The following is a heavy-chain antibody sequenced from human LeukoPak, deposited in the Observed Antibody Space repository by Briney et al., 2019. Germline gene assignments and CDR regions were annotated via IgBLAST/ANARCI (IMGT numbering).Heavy chain of an antibody. CDR1: GFSFSTYG. V-gene: IGHV3-30*03. CDR3: ARDRGIWN. Sequence: GGSLRLSCAASGFSFSTYGMHWVRQAPGKGLEWVGVMSYDGSNKYHADSVKGRFTISRDNSKNTLYLQMNSLRAEDTAVYYCARDRGIWNWGQGTLVSVSS. CDR2: MSYDGSNK. D-gene: IGHD1-1*01. J-gene: IGHJ4*02.